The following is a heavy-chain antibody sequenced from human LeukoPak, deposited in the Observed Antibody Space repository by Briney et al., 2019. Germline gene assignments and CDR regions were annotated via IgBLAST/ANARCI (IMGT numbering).Heavy chain of an antibody. D-gene: IGHD6-13*01. CDR3: ARRRIAKGDTRHWIFDL. Sequence: SETLSLTCAVYGGSFNDYYGCRIRQPPGKGLEWIGEITRTGSTNYNPSLKSRVTISVDTSKNQFSLKLTSVTAADTAVYYCARRRIAKGDTRHWIFDLWGRGTLVTVSS. CDR2: ITRTGST. V-gene: IGHV4-34*01. J-gene: IGHJ2*01. CDR1: GGSFNDYY.